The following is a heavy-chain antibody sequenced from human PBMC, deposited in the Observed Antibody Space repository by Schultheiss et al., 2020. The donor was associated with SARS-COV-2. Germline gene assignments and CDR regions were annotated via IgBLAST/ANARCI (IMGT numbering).Heavy chain of an antibody. Sequence: GGSLRLSCAASGFTFSDYYMSWIRQAPGKGLEWVSYISSSSRYTNFADSVKGRFTISRDNAKNTLYLQMNSLRAEDTAVYYCASHGSDSSSWFAIYYYYGMDVWGQGTTVTVSS. CDR2: ISSSSRYT. D-gene: IGHD6-13*01. J-gene: IGHJ6*02. CDR1: GFTFSDYY. V-gene: IGHV3-11*03. CDR3: ASHGSDSSSWFAIYYYYGMDV.